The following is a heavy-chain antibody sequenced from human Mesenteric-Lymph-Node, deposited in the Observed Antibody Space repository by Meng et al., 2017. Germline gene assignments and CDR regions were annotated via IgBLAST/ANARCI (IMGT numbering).Heavy chain of an antibody. CDR3: ASYRTYYYGSGSYGLDY. V-gene: IGHV3-11*04. Sequence: VQAGESGGGLVKPGGSLRLSCAASGFTFSDYYMSWIRQAPGKGLEWVSYISSSGSTIYYADSVKGRFTISRDNSKNTLYLQMNSLRAEDTAVYYCASYRTYYYGSGSYGLDYWGQGTLVTVSS. CDR2: ISSSGSTI. D-gene: IGHD3-10*01. CDR1: GFTFSDYY. J-gene: IGHJ4*02.